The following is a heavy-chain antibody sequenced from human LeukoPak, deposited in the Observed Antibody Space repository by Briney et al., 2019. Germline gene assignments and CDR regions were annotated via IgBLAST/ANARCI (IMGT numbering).Heavy chain of an antibody. J-gene: IGHJ3*02. CDR2: IYYSGST. Sequence: PSETLSLTCSVPGGSIRSNYWSWFRRPPGKGLEWIGYIYYSGSTTYTPSLTSRVTISVHTSRKQCSLTLSSVSAADTAGYFCARIEYSSSSGAIDIWGQGTMVTVSS. CDR3: ARIEYSSSSGAIDI. CDR1: GGSIRSNY. V-gene: IGHV4-59*01. D-gene: IGHD6-6*01.